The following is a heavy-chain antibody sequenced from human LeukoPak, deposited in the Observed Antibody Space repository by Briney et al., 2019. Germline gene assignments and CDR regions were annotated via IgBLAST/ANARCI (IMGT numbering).Heavy chain of an antibody. J-gene: IGHJ4*02. D-gene: IGHD6-13*01. Sequence: PGGSLRLSCAASGFAFSTYSMNWVRQAPGKGLEWISSITSTGTYIYYADSVKGRFTISRDNAKNSLYLQMNSLRAEYTAVYFCARVAGGKFHLDYWGQGTQVTVSS. CDR2: ITSTGTYI. CDR1: GFAFSTYS. V-gene: IGHV3-21*01. CDR3: ARVAGGKFHLDY.